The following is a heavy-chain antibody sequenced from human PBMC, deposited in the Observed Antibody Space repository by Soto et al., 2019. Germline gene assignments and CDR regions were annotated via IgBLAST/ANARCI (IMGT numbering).Heavy chain of an antibody. V-gene: IGHV4-31*03. CDR1: GGSISSGGYY. J-gene: IGHJ4*02. D-gene: IGHD3-22*01. CDR2: IYYSGST. CDR3: ARLACDSSGSPSIEY. Sequence: PSETLSLTCTVSGGSISSGGYYWSWIRQHPGKGLEWIGYIYYSGSTYYNPSLKSRVTISVDTSKNQFSLKLSSVTAADTAVYYCARLACDSSGSPSIEYWGQGTLVTVSS.